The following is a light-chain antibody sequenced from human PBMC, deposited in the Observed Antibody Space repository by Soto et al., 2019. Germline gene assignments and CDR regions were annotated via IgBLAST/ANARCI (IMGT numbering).Light chain of an antibody. Sequence: QSALTQLPSASGSPGQSVTISCAGTSSDIGSYDHVSWYQQHPGKAPKLMIYDVTKRPSGVPDRFSGSKSGNAASLTVSGLQTEDEADYYCSSFAGSNNVVFGGGTKVTVL. CDR3: SSFAGSNNVV. CDR2: DVT. CDR1: SSDIGSYDH. J-gene: IGLJ3*02. V-gene: IGLV2-8*01.